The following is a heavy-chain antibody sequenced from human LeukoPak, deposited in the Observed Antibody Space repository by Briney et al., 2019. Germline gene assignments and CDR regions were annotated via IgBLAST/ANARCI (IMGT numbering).Heavy chain of an antibody. CDR3: ARGVKGLRGAFDI. D-gene: IGHD3-10*01. CDR2: IYYSGSP. J-gene: IGHJ3*02. Sequence: SQTLSLTCTVSGGSISSGVYYWSWIRQHPGKGLEWIGYIYYSGSPYSNPSLKSRLTMSVDISKNQFSLKLSSVTAADTAVYYCARGVKGLRGAFDIWGQGTMVTVSS. V-gene: IGHV4-31*03. CDR1: GGSISSGVYY.